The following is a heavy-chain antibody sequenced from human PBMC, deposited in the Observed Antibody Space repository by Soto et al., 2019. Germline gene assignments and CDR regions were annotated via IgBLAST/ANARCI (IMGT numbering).Heavy chain of an antibody. J-gene: IGHJ5*02. V-gene: IGHV3-23*01. D-gene: IGHD3-10*01. Sequence: EVQLLESGGGLVQPGGSLRLSCAASGFTFRNYAMSWVRQTPGKGLEWVSSIHGEGAGTYYADSVKGRFTVSRDDSKDKLYLHRSSLRVDDTAVYYCAKEGVPRTGDWDWFDPWGQGTLVTVAS. CDR3: AKEGVPRTGDWDWFDP. CDR2: IHGEGAGT. CDR1: GFTFRNYA.